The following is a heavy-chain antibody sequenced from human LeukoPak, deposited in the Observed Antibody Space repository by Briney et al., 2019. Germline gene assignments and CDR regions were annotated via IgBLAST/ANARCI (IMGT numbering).Heavy chain of an antibody. D-gene: IGHD2-15*01. CDR1: GYTFTSYG. J-gene: IGHJ5*02. CDR3: ARGYCSGGSCYSSWFDP. V-gene: IGHV1-18*01. Sequence: ASVKVSRKASGYTFTSYGISWVRQAPGQGLEWMGWISAYNGNTNYAQKLQGRVTMTTDTSTSTAYMELRSLRSDDTAVYYCARGYCSGGSCYSSWFDPWGQGTLVTVSS. CDR2: ISAYNGNT.